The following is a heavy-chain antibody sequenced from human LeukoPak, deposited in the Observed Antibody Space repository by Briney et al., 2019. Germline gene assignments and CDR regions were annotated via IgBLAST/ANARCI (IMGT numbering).Heavy chain of an antibody. CDR2: INPSGGST. CDR1: GYTFTSYY. Sequence: ASVKVSCKASGYTFTSYYMHWVRQAPGQGLEWMGIINPSGGSTSYAQKFQGRVTMTRDMSTSTAYMELRSLRSDDTAVYYCARDRSSIAARRGDWFDPWGQGTLVTVSS. J-gene: IGHJ5*02. V-gene: IGHV1-46*01. CDR3: ARDRSSIAARRGDWFDP. D-gene: IGHD6-6*01.